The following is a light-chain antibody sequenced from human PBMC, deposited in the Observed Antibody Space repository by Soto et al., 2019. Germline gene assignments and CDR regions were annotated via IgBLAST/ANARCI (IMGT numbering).Light chain of an antibody. Sequence: DIVITRSPASLSVSLRERATTKYKSSQNVLYSSNNKNYLAWYQHKPGQPPRLLIYCASTRDSGIPDRFSGSGSGTEFTLTISSLQAEDVAVYYCQQYIIGPLTFGGGTKVDIK. CDR2: CAS. J-gene: IGKJ4*01. V-gene: IGKV4-1*01. CDR3: QQYIIGPLT. CDR1: QNVLYSSNNKNY.